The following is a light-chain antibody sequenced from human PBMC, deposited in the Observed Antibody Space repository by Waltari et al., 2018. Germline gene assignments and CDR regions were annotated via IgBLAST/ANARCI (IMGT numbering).Light chain of an antibody. V-gene: IGLV2-14*03. CDR2: DVS. J-gene: IGLJ3*02. Sequence: QSALTQPASVSGSPGQSITISCTGTSSDVGVYNYVSWYQQHPDKAPKLMIYDVSNRPSGVSNRFSGSKSGNMASLTISGLQAEDEADYYCTSYTTSSTLVFGGGTKLTVL. CDR3: TSYTTSSTLV. CDR1: SSDVGVYNY.